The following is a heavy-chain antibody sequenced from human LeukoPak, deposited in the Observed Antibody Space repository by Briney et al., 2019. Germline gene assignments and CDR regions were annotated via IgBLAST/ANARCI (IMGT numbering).Heavy chain of an antibody. D-gene: IGHD3-10*01. Sequence: GGSLRLSCAASGFTFSSYSMNWVRQAPGKGLEWVSAISGSGGSTYYADSVKGRFTISRDNSKNTLYLQMNSLRAEDTAVYYCAKAGEGDPGVLWFRDLGGEDYFDYWGQGTLVTVSS. V-gene: IGHV3-23*01. CDR3: AKAGEGDPGVLWFRDLGGEDYFDY. CDR2: ISGSGGST. CDR1: GFTFSSYS. J-gene: IGHJ4*02.